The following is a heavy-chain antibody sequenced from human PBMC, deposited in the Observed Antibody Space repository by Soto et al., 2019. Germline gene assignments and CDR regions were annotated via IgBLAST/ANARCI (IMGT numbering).Heavy chain of an antibody. CDR2: ISSSSSYI. CDR1: GFTFSSYS. D-gene: IGHD5-12*01. CDR3: ARDLEGDGYNVDY. Sequence: GGSLRLSCAASGFTFSSYSMDWVRQAPGKGLEWVSSISSSSSYIYYADSVKGRFTISRDNAKNSLYLQMNSLRAEDTAVYYCARDLEGDGYNVDYWGQGTLVTVSS. V-gene: IGHV3-21*01. J-gene: IGHJ4*02.